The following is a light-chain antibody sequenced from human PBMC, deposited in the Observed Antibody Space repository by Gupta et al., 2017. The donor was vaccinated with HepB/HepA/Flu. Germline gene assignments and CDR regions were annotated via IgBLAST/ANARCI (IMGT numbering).Light chain of an antibody. CDR3: MQGTFWRT. Sequence: EVVMTQSPLSLPVTLGQSASISCKSSQSLVHTDGYIYLNWFHQRPGQSPRRLIYKVSNRDSGVPDRFSGSGSGXDFTLKXSRVEAEDVGVYYCMQGTFWRTFGXGTKVEI. CDR2: KVS. V-gene: IGKV2-30*02. CDR1: QSLVHTDGYIY. J-gene: IGKJ1*01.